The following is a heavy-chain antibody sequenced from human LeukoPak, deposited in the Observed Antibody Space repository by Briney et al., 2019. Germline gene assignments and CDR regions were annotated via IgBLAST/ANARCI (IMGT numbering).Heavy chain of an antibody. D-gene: IGHD2-2*01. CDR2: ISYDGSNK. J-gene: IGHJ6*02. CDR1: GFTFSSYA. CDR3: ARGSGGRTIWVVVPAAQSSNYYYYGMDV. V-gene: IGHV3-30-3*01. Sequence: PGRSLRLSCAASGFTFSSYAMHWVRKAPGKGLEWVAVISYDGSNKYYADSVKGRFTISRDNSKNTLYLQMNSLRAEDTAVYYCARGSGGRTIWVVVPAAQSSNYYYYGMDVWGQGTTVTVSS.